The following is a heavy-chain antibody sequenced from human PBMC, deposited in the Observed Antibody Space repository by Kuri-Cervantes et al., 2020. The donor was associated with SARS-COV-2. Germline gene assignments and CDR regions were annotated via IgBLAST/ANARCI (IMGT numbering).Heavy chain of an antibody. D-gene: IGHD7-27*01. J-gene: IGHJ4*02. CDR3: ARVAGDPYYFDY. CDR1: GFTFSSYW. Sequence: GESLKISCAASGFTFSSYWMSWVRQAPGKGLEWVANIKQDGSEKYYVGSVKGRFTISRDNAKNSLYLQMNSLRAEDTAVYYCARVAGDPYYFDYWGQGTLVTVSS. V-gene: IGHV3-7*01. CDR2: IKQDGSEK.